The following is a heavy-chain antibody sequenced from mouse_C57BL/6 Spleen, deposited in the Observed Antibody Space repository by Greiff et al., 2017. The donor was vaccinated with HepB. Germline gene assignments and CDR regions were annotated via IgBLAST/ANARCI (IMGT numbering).Heavy chain of an antibody. CDR3: ARDAEPSYYYGSSGAMDY. CDR2: SRNKANDYTS. D-gene: IGHD1-1*01. J-gene: IGHJ4*01. V-gene: IGHV7-1*01. Sequence: EVKVVESGGGLVQSGRSLRLSCATSGFTFSDFYMEWVRQAPGKGLEWIAASRNKANDYTSEYSASVKGRFIVSRDTSQSILYLQMNALRADGTSIYYCARDAEPSYYYGSSGAMDYWGQGTSVTVSS. CDR1: GFTFSDFY.